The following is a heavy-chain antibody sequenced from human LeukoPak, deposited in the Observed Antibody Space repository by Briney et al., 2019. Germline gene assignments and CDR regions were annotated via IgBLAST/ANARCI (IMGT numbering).Heavy chain of an antibody. J-gene: IGHJ4*02. Sequence: EASVKVSCKVSGYTLTELSMHWVRQAPGKGLEWMGGFDPEDGETIYAQKFQGRVTMTEDTSTDTAYMELSSLRSEDTAVYYCATTPQSPSGWDYWGQGTLVTVSS. CDR3: ATTPQSPSGWDY. V-gene: IGHV1-24*01. CDR2: FDPEDGET. CDR1: GYTLTELS. D-gene: IGHD6-19*01.